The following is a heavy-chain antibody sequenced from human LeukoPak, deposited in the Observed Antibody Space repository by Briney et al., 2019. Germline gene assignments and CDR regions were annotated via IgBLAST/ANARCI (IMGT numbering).Heavy chain of an antibody. CDR3: ARGGTKYCSGGSCYFRA. CDR1: NGSISIYY. J-gene: IGHJ5*02. Sequence: SETLSLTCTVSNGSISIYYWSWVRQPAGKGLEWIGRISASGSTNYNPSLKSRVTMSLDTSKNQFSLKLSSVTAADTAVYYCARGGTKYCSGGSCYFRAWGQGTLVTVSS. V-gene: IGHV4-4*07. D-gene: IGHD2-15*01. CDR2: ISASGST.